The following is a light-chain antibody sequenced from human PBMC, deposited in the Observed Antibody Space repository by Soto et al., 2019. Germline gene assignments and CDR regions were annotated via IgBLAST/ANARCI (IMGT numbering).Light chain of an antibody. CDR3: LQHNSYPLT. CDR1: QGIRND. Sequence: DIQMTQSPSSLSASVGDRVTITCRASQGIRNDIGWYQQKPGKAPKRLIYAESSLHSGVPSRFSGSGSGTEFTRTIRSLQPEYLATYYWLQHNSYPLTFGPGNNVDLK. V-gene: IGKV1-17*01. J-gene: IGKJ3*01. CDR2: AES.